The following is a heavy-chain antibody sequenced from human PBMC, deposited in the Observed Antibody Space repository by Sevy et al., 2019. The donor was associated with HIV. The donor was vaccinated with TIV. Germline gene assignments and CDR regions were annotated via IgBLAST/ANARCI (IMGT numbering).Heavy chain of an antibody. Sequence: SETLSLTCTVSGGSISSYYWSWILQPPGKGLEWIGYIYYSGSTNYNPSLKSRVTISVDTSKNQFSLKLSSVTAADTAVYYCAGRGVAARPIDYWGQGTLVTVSS. CDR1: GGSISSYY. J-gene: IGHJ4*02. CDR2: IYYSGST. V-gene: IGHV4-59*01. D-gene: IGHD6-6*01. CDR3: AGRGVAARPIDY.